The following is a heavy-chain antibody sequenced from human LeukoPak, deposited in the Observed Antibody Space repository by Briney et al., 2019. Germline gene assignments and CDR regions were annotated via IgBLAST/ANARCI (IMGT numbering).Heavy chain of an antibody. CDR1: GFTFNTYA. J-gene: IGHJ4*02. CDR2: ISGSGGGT. D-gene: IGHD2-2*01. CDR3: AKMGGGMSAAVDY. Sequence: PGGSLRLSCAASGFTFNTYAMSWVRQAPGKGLEWVSGISGSGGGTYYADSVKGRFTISRDNSKNTLYLQMNSLRIEDTAVYYCAKMGGGMSAAVDYWGQGNVVTVSP. V-gene: IGHV3-23*01.